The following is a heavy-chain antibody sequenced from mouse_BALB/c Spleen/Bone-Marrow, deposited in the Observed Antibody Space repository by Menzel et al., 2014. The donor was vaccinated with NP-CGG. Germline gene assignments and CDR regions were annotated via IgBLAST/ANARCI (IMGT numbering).Heavy chain of an antibody. D-gene: IGHD4-1*01. Sequence: QVQLQQSGPELVKPGASVKMSCKASGYSFTSYYIHWVKQRPGQGLEWIGWIFPGSDNTKYNEKFKGKATLTADTSSSTAYMHLSSLTSEDSAVYFCARGWDEYYFDYWGQGTTLTVSS. V-gene: IGHV1-66*01. CDR1: GYSFTSYY. J-gene: IGHJ2*01. CDR3: ARGWDEYYFDY. CDR2: IFPGSDNT.